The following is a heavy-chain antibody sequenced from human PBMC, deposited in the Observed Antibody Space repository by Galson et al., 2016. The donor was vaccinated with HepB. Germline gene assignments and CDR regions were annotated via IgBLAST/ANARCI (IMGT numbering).Heavy chain of an antibody. D-gene: IGHD1-26*01. Sequence: SLRLSCAASGFTFSYAWLNWIRQAPGKGLEWVGRIKSKTDGETTDYAAPVEGRFIVSRDDSKNTLYLQMNSMKTEDTAVYYCQSSKWDLHLDYWGQGILVTVSS. CDR1: GFTFSYAW. CDR2: IKSKTDGETT. J-gene: IGHJ4*02. V-gene: IGHV3-15*07. CDR3: QSSKWDLHLDY.